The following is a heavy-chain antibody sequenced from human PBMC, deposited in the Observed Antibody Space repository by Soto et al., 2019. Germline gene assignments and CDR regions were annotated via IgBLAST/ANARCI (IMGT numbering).Heavy chain of an antibody. CDR2: IYYSGST. J-gene: IGHJ4*02. D-gene: IGHD3-10*01. CDR3: ASPYNYGSRLVDY. CDR1: GGSISSSSYY. Sequence: SETLSLTCTVSGGSISSSSYYWGWIRQPPGKGLEWIGGIYYSGSTYYNPSLKSRVTISVDTSKNQFSLKLSSVTAADTAVYYCASPYNYGSRLVDYWGQGTLVTVSS. V-gene: IGHV4-39*01.